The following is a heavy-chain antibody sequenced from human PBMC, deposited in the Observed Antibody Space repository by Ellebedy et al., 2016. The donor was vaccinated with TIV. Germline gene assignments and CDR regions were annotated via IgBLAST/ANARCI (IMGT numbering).Heavy chain of an antibody. CDR1: GGSISSYY. Sequence: SETLSLTXTVSGGSISSYYWSWIRQPPGKGLEWIGEINHSGSTNYNPSLKSRVTISVDASKNQFSLKLSSVTAAATAVYYCASGPYYYDSSGYYYGWFDPWGQGTLVTVSS. V-gene: IGHV4-34*01. J-gene: IGHJ5*02. D-gene: IGHD3-22*01. CDR2: INHSGST. CDR3: ASGPYYYDSSGYYYGWFDP.